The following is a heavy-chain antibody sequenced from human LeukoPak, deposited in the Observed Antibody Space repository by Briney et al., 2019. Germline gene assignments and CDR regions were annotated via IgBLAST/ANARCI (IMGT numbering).Heavy chain of an antibody. D-gene: IGHD3-9*01. CDR3: ARVILTGYYVDY. CDR2: IYSGGST. V-gene: IGHV3-66*01. Sequence: GGSLRLSCAASGFTVSSNYMSWVRQAPGKGLEWVSVIYSGGSTYYADSVQGRFTISRDKSKNTLYLQINSLRAEDTAVYFCARVILTGYYVDYWGQGTLVTVSS. CDR1: GFTVSSNY. J-gene: IGHJ4*02.